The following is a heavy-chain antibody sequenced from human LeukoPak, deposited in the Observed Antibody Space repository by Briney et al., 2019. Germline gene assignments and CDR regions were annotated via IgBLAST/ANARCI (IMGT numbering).Heavy chain of an antibody. J-gene: IGHJ6*02. V-gene: IGHV4-39*01. CDR1: GYSISSNTYY. CDR3: ARLWSGERPPGG. CDR2: IHYRGST. Sequence: SETLSLTCTVAGYSISSNTYYWGWIRQPPGKGLEWIGSIHYRGSTYYNPSLKSRVTISVDTSKSQFSLKLSSVTAADTAVYYCARLWSGERPPGGWGQGTTVTVSS. D-gene: IGHD3-10*01.